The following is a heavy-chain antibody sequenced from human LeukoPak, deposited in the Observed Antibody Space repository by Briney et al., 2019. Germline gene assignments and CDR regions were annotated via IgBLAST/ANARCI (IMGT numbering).Heavy chain of an antibody. V-gene: IGHV3-11*01. CDR1: GFNFGDDF. CDR3: ARGRTGHQSYYYYYMDV. D-gene: IGHD3/OR15-3a*01. Sequence: PGGSLRLSCAASGFNFGDDFMTWIRQAPGKGLKWISFISHSGMTISYAESVRGRFTISRDNAKNSLFLQMTNLGAEDTALYYCARGRTGHQSYYYYYMDVWGKGTPVIVSS. J-gene: IGHJ6*03. CDR2: ISHSGMTI.